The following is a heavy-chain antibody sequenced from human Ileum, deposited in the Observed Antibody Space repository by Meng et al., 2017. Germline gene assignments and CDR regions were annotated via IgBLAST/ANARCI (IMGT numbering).Heavy chain of an antibody. CDR2: INQDGSQK. Sequence: GESLKISCAASGFTFSGYWMSWGRQVPGKGLEWVAVINQDGSQKYYVDSVKSRFTISRENAKNSLYLQMNSLRVDETAVYSGTNIQKGMYDMDVWGQGTTVTVSS. D-gene: IGHD6-13*01. J-gene: IGHJ6*03. CDR3: TNIQKGMYDMDV. V-gene: IGHV3-7*01. CDR1: GFTFSGYW.